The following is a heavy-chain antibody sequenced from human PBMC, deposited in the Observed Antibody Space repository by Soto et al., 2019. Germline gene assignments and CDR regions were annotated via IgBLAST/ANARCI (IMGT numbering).Heavy chain of an antibody. CDR2: IWYDGSNK. Sequence: GGSLRLSCAASGFSFSSYGMHWVRQAPGKGLEWVAVIWYDGSNKYYADSVKGRFTISRDNSKNTLYLQINSLRAEDTAVYYCARDRSCSVILSILPSYCAMDFWDQGTMVTVFS. J-gene: IGHJ6*02. CDR1: GFSFSSYG. D-gene: IGHD2-15*01. V-gene: IGHV3-33*01. CDR3: ARDRSCSVILSILPSYCAMDF.